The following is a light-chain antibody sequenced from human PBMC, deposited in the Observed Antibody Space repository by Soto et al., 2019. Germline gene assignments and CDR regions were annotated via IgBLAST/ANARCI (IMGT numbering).Light chain of an antibody. Sequence: QPVLTQPASVSGSPGQSITISCTGTSSDVGGYNYVSWYQQHPGKAPKLVIYDVSDRPSGVSYRFSGSKSGNTASLTISGLQAGDEADYYCSSYASSSTLLFGTGTKVTVL. CDR3: SSYASSSTLL. CDR2: DVS. J-gene: IGLJ1*01. V-gene: IGLV2-14*03. CDR1: SSDVGGYNY.